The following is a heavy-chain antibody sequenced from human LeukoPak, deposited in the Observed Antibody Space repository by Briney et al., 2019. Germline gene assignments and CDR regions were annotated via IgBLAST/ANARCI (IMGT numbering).Heavy chain of an antibody. CDR1: GGSISSSSYY. V-gene: IGHV4-39*07. Sequence: SETLSLTCTVSGGSISSSSYYWGWLRHPPGKGLEWIGIIYYSGSTYYNPSLKRRVTISVDTSKNQWSLTLSSVTAADTDVYYCARAPGARLYYDFWSGYYTDYYFDYWGQGTLVTVSS. J-gene: IGHJ4*02. D-gene: IGHD3-3*01. CDR2: IYYSGST. CDR3: ARAPGARLYYDFWSGYYTDYYFDY.